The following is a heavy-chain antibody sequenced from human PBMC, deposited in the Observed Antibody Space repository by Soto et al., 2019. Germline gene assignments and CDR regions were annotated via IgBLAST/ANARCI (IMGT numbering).Heavy chain of an antibody. CDR3: ARSAPMDDGEKYYYAF. CDR1: GCTFSTFG. Sequence: GASVKVSCKASGCTFSTFGISWVRQAPGQGLEWMGGIIPFFGTAKYSQKFEDRISITADESTNTVYMDLRSLTSEDTAIYYCARSAPMDDGEKYYYAFCGKGTRVTVS. V-gene: IGHV1-69*13. CDR2: IIPFFGTA. D-gene: IGHD3-10*01. J-gene: IGHJ4*02.